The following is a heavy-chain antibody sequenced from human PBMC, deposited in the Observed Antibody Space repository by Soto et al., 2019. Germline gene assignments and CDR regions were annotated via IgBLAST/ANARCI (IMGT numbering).Heavy chain of an antibody. Sequence: QVRLVQSGAEVKKPGASVKVSCKASGYTFTSYAMHWVRQAPGQRLEWMGWINAGNGNTKYSQKLQGRVTITRDTSASTAYMELSSLRSEDTAVYYCARIPPATPSNYYFDYWGQGTLVTVSS. CDR2: INAGNGNT. V-gene: IGHV1-3*01. CDR1: GYTFTSYA. CDR3: ARIPPATPSNYYFDY. J-gene: IGHJ4*02.